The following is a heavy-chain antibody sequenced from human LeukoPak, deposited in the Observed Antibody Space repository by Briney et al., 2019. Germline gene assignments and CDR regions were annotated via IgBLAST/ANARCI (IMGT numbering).Heavy chain of an antibody. Sequence: GGSLRLSCAASGFSFSDYSMTWVRQAPGKALEWVSSISENSFHIFYADSVKGRFTISRDNAYKSLYLQLNSLRAEDTAVYYCASGTIVGARGADNWGQGTLVTVSS. V-gene: IGHV3-21*01. J-gene: IGHJ4*02. CDR2: ISENSFHI. D-gene: IGHD1-26*01. CDR1: GFSFSDYS. CDR3: ASGTIVGARGADN.